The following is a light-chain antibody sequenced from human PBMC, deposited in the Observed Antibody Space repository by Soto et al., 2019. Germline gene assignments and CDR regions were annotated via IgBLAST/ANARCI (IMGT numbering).Light chain of an antibody. CDR3: QQYGNSPWT. V-gene: IGKV3-20*01. J-gene: IGKJ1*01. CDR1: QRFGSSN. CDR2: STS. Sequence: EIVLTQSPGTLSLSPGERGTLSCRASQRFGSSNLAWYQQKPGQAPRLLIYSTSSRATGIPDRFSGSVSGTDFTLTISRLEPEDFAVYYCQQYGNSPWTFGQGTKVDIK.